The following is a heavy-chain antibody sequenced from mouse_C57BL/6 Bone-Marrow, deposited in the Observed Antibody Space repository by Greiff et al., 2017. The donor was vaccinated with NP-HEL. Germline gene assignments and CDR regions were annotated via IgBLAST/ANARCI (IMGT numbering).Heavy chain of an antibody. CDR2: ISNLAYSI. CDR1: GFTFSDYG. V-gene: IGHV5-15*01. Sequence: EVQLVESGGGLVQPGGSLKLSCAASGFTFSDYGMAWVRQAPRKGPEWVAFISNLAYSIYYADTVTGRFTISRENAKNTLYLEMSSLRSEDTAMYYCARRGGIYYGSYWYFDVWGTGTTVTVSS. CDR3: ARRGGIYYGSYWYFDV. D-gene: IGHD1-1*01. J-gene: IGHJ1*03.